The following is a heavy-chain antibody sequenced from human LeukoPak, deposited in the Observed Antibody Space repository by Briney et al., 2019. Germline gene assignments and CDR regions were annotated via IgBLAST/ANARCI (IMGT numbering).Heavy chain of an antibody. V-gene: IGHV4-59*01. CDR1: GGSITSYY. D-gene: IGHD5-18*01. J-gene: IGHJ4*02. CDR3: ARGGRYSYGNFDY. CDR2: IYGDGST. Sequence: PSETLSLTCTVTGGSITSYYWTWIRQPPGKGLEWIGFIYGDGSTKYNPSLKSRVTMSVDTSKNQFSLKLSSATAADSAVYYCARGGRYSYGNFDYWGQGTLVTVSS.